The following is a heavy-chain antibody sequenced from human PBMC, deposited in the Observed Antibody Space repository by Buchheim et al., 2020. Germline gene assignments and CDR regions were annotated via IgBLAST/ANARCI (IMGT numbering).Heavy chain of an antibody. CDR3: AHRHYSGYDSLHPSWFDP. J-gene: IGHJ5*02. Sequence: QITLKESGPTLVKPTQTLTLTCTFSGFSLSTSGVGVGWIRQPPGKALEWHVLIYWDDDNRYSPVLKSRPTITKDTSKNQFVLTITNMDPVDTATYYCAHRHYSGYDSLHPSWFDPWGQGTL. CDR1: GFSLSTSGVG. CDR2: IYWDDDN. D-gene: IGHD5-12*01. V-gene: IGHV2-5*02.